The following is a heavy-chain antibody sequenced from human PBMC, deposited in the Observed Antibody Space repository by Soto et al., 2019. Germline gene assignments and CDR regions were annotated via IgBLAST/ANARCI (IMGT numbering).Heavy chain of an antibody. Sequence: GESLKISCKGSGYSFTSYWISWVRQMPGKGLEWMGRIDPSDSYTSYSPSFQGHVTISADKSISTAYLQWSSLKASDTAMYYCARHGAGSSWYVNYYGMDVWGQGTTVTVSS. J-gene: IGHJ6*02. CDR1: GYSFTSYW. V-gene: IGHV5-10-1*01. CDR3: ARHGAGSSWYVNYYGMDV. CDR2: IDPSDSYT. D-gene: IGHD6-13*01.